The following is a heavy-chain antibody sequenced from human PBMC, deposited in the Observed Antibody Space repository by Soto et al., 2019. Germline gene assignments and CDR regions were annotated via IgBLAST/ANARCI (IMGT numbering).Heavy chain of an antibody. CDR3: VRDGLVYYYYYGMDV. V-gene: IGHV3-30-3*01. CDR1: GFTFSSYA. CDR2: ISYDGSNK. J-gene: IGHJ6*02. Sequence: PGGSLRLSCAASGFTFSSYAMHWVRQAPGKGLEWVAVISYDGSNKYYADSVKGRFTISRDNSKNTLYLQMNSLRAEDTAVYYCVRDGLVYYYYYGMDVWGQGTTVTVSS. D-gene: IGHD6-6*01.